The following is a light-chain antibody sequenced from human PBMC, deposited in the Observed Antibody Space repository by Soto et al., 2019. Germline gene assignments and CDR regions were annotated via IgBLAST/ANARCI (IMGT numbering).Light chain of an antibody. CDR1: QNIRGW. J-gene: IGKJ1*01. V-gene: IGKV1-5*03. CDR3: QQYISTRT. CDR2: GAS. Sequence: DVQMTQSPSTLSASIGDRVTITCRAGQNIRGWLAWYQQKPGRAPKLLIYGASTLESGVPSRFSGTGYRTEFTLIISSLQPDDSATYYCQQYISTRTFGQGTKVEVK.